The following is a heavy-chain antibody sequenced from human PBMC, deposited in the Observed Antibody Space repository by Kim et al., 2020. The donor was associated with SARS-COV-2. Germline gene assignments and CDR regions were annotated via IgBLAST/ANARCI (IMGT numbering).Heavy chain of an antibody. J-gene: IGHJ4*02. CDR2: IRSKTYGGTT. V-gene: IGHV3-49*04. CDR1: GFTFGDYT. CDR3: IRGGTTVAAIFDY. D-gene: IGHD2-21*02. Sequence: GGSLRLSCTVSGFTFGDYTMNWARQAPGKGLEWVGFIRSKTYGGTTEYAASVRGRFTISRDDSKSIAYLQMNSLKVEDTAVYYCIRGGTTVAAIFDYWGQGTLVTVSS.